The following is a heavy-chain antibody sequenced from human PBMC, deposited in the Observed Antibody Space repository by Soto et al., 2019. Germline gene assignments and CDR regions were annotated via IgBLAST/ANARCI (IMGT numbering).Heavy chain of an antibody. V-gene: IGHV3-30*18. CDR1: GFTFSSYG. CDR2: ISYDGSNK. Sequence: QTGGSLRLSCAASGFTFSSYGMHWVRQAPGKGLEWVAVISYDGSNKYYADSVKGRFTISRDNSKNTLYLQMNSLRAEDTAVYYCAKEKEPGRYYDSSGYYYSVAAFDYWCQGTLVTISS. J-gene: IGHJ4*02. CDR3: AKEKEPGRYYDSSGYYYSVAAFDY. D-gene: IGHD3-22*01.